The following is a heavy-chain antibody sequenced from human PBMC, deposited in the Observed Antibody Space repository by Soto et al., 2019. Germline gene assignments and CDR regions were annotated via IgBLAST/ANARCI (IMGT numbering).Heavy chain of an antibody. J-gene: IGHJ6*02. CDR2: INPSGGST. Sequence: ASVKVSCKASGYTFTSYYMHWVRQAPGQGLEWMGKINPSGGSTSYAQKFQGRVTMTRDTSTSIFYMELSSLRSEDTAVFYCASWHYYGSGSYYYYGMDVWGQGTTVTVSS. V-gene: IGHV1-46*01. D-gene: IGHD3-10*01. CDR1: GYTFTSYY. CDR3: ASWHYYGSGSYYYYGMDV.